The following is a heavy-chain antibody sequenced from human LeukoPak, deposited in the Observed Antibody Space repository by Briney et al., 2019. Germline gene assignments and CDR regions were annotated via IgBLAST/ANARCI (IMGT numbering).Heavy chain of an antibody. CDR3: ARMSRFSWTPYYFDY. CDR2: IYHNGIT. Sequence: SETLSLTCTVSGGSISSSSYYWGWIRQPPGKGLEWIGYIYHNGITNYNPFLKSRVTITIDTSKTQFSLNVSSVTAADTAVYYCARMSRFSWTPYYFDYWSQGTLVIVSS. J-gene: IGHJ4*02. V-gene: IGHV4-61*05. CDR1: GGSISSSSYY. D-gene: IGHD3/OR15-3a*01.